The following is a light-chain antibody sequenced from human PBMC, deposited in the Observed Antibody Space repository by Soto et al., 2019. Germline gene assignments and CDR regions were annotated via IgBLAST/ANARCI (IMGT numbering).Light chain of an antibody. J-gene: IGKJ2*01. CDR2: DAS. CDR1: QSISRW. CDR3: QQYSTHST. Sequence: DIQMTQSPSTLSASVGDRVTITCRASQSISRWLAWYQQKPGKAPRLLIYDASNLLSGVPSRFSGSGSGTEFTLTIGSLQPDDFAIYHCQQYSTHSTFGQGTKLEIK. V-gene: IGKV1-5*01.